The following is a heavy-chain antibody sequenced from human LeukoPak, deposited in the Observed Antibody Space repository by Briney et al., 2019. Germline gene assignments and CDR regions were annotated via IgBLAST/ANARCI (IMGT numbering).Heavy chain of an antibody. CDR1: GYTFTGYY. CDR3: ARGPTDSIRKGQQLVH. Sequence: ASVKVSCKASGYTFTGYYMHWVRQAPGQGLEWMGWINPNSGGTNYAQKFQGWVTMTRDTSISTAYMELSRLRSDDTAVYYCARGPTDSIRKGQQLVHWGQGTLVTVSS. CDR2: INPNSGGT. J-gene: IGHJ4*02. V-gene: IGHV1-2*04. D-gene: IGHD6-13*01.